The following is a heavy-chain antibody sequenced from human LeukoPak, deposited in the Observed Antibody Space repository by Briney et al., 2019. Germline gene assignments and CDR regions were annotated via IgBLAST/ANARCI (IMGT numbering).Heavy chain of an antibody. J-gene: IGHJ4*02. D-gene: IGHD1-26*01. CDR3: ARDIEWEPRAFDY. Sequence: GGSLRLSCAASGFTFSSYSMNWVRQAPGKGLEWVSYISSSSSTTYYADSVKGRFTISRDNAKNSLYLQMNSLRAEDTAVYYCARDIEWEPRAFDYWGQGTLVTVSS. CDR2: ISSSSSTT. CDR1: GFTFSSYS. V-gene: IGHV3-48*01.